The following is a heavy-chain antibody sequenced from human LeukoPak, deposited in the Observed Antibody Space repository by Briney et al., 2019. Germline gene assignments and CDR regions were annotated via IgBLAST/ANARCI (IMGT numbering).Heavy chain of an antibody. Sequence: GGSLRLSCAASGFIFSSYSMSWVRQAPGKGLEWVANIKQDGSEKYYVDSVKGRFTISRDNAKNSLYLQMNSLRAEDTAVYYCATTRFFDYWGQGTLVTVSS. CDR1: GFIFSSYS. J-gene: IGHJ4*02. V-gene: IGHV3-7*01. D-gene: IGHD1-14*01. CDR3: ATTRFFDY. CDR2: IKQDGSEK.